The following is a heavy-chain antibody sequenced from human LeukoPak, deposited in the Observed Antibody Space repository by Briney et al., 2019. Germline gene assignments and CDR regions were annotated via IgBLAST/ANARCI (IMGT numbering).Heavy chain of an antibody. V-gene: IGHV3-48*02. CDR3: ASFYEGRDNYHYGMDV. Sequence: GGSLRLSCAASGFTFSSYSMNWVRQAPGKGLEWVSYISSTSRTIYYADSVKGRFTISRDNAKNSLYLQMNSLRDEDTAVYYCASFYEGRDNYHYGMDVWGQGTTVTVSS. CDR2: ISSTSRTI. CDR1: GFTFSSYS. J-gene: IGHJ6*02. D-gene: IGHD3-10*01.